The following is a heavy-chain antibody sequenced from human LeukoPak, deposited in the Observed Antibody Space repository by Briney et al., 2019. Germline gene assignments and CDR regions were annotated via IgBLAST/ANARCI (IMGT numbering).Heavy chain of an antibody. CDR1: GFTFSTYW. D-gene: IGHD3-22*01. V-gene: IGHV3-7*01. J-gene: IGHJ4*02. CDR2: IKLDGSEK. CDR3: ARAPSPYYYDSSGYYYDY. Sequence: GGSLRLSCAASGFTFSTYWMTWVRQAPGKGLEWVATIKLDGSEKDYVDSVKGRFTISRDNAKNSLYMQMNSLRAEDTAVYYCARAPSPYYYDSSGYYYDYWGQGTLVTVSS.